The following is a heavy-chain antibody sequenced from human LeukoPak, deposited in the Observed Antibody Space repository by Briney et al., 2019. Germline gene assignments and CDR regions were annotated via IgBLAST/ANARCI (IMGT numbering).Heavy chain of an antibody. Sequence: ASVKVSCKASGGTFSSYAISWVRQAPGQGLEWMGRIIPIFGTANYAQKFQGRVTITTVESTSTAYMELSSLRSEDTAVYYCARGGRGEEMATINAFDIWGQGTMVTVSS. CDR2: IIPIFGTA. CDR1: GGTFSSYA. D-gene: IGHD5-24*01. J-gene: IGHJ3*02. CDR3: ARGGRGEEMATINAFDI. V-gene: IGHV1-69*05.